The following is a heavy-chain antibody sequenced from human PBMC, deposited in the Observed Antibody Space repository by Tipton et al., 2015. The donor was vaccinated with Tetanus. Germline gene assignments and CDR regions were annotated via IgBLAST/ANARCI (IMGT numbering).Heavy chain of an antibody. Sequence: SLRLSCAASGFTLSTHAMSWVRQAPGKGLEWVSGISGTGRTTWYADSVKGRFIISSNNSKYTLYLQMHSLRADDTAVYYCANCGYRSRWFPSWGQGTLVAVSS. CDR2: ISGTGRTT. CDR3: ANCGYRSRWFPS. D-gene: IGHD6-13*01. CDR1: GFTLSTHA. J-gene: IGHJ5*01. V-gene: IGHV3-23*01.